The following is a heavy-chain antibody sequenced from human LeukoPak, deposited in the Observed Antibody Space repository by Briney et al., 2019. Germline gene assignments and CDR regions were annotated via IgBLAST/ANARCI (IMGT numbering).Heavy chain of an antibody. J-gene: IGHJ3*02. CDR2: IYTSGST. D-gene: IGHD3-22*01. CDR1: GGSFSSGSYY. V-gene: IGHV4-61*02. CDR3: ARATYYYDSSGRTDAFDI. Sequence: PSETLSLTCTVSGGSFSSGSYYWSWIRQRAGKGLEWIGRIYTSGSTNYNPSLKSRVTISVDTAKNQFSLKLRSDTPADTAVYYCARATYYYDSSGRTDAFDIWGQGTMVTVSS.